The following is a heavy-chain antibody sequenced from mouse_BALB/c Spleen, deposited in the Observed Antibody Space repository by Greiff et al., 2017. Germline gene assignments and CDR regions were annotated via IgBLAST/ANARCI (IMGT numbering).Heavy chain of an antibody. CDR2: IDPANGNT. CDR1: GFNIKDTY. Sequence: EVQLKESGAELVKPGASVKLSCTASGFNIKDTYMHWVKQRPEQGLEWIGRIDPANGNTKYDPKFQGKATITADTSSNTAYLQLSSLTSEDTAVYYCARLYGNFYAMDYWGQGTSVTVSS. J-gene: IGHJ4*01. D-gene: IGHD2-10*02. CDR3: ARLYGNFYAMDY. V-gene: IGHV14-3*02.